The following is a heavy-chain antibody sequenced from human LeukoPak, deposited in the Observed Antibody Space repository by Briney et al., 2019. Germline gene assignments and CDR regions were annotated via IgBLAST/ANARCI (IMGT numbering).Heavy chain of an antibody. CDR3: ARVRYSSSPHWFDP. Sequence: SETLSLTCTVSGGSISSYYWGWIRQPAGKGLEWIGRIYTSGSTNYNPSLKSRVTMSVDTSKNQFSLKLSSVTAADTAVYYCARVRYSSSPHWFDPWGQGTLVTVSS. CDR2: IYTSGST. J-gene: IGHJ5*02. D-gene: IGHD6-6*01. V-gene: IGHV4-4*07. CDR1: GGSISSYY.